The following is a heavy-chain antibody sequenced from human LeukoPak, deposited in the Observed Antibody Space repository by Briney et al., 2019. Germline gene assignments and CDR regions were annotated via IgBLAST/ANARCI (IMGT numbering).Heavy chain of an antibody. CDR2: ISASNGNT. Sequence: ASVKVSCKASDYTFPSHGLSWVRQASGQGLEWMGWISASNGNTDYAQKFQGRLTMTTDASTKTAYMELRSLRSDDTAMYYCTGRDITACRIDYWGQGTLVTVSS. CDR3: TGRDITACRIDY. CDR1: DYTFPSHG. D-gene: IGHD6-13*01. J-gene: IGHJ4*02. V-gene: IGHV1-18*01.